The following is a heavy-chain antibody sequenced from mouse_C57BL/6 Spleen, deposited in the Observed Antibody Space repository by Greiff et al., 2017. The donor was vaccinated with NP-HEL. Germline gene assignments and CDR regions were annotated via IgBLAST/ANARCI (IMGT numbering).Heavy chain of an antibody. CDR3: ARFDYDDYAMDY. CDR2: IDPSDSET. V-gene: IGHV1-52*01. CDR1: GYTFTSYW. D-gene: IGHD2-4*01. J-gene: IGHJ4*01. Sequence: QVHVKQPGAELVRPGSSVKLSCKASGYTFTSYWMHWVKQRPIQGLEWIGNIDPSDSETHYNQKFKDKATLTVDKSSSTAYMQLSSLTSEDSAVYYCARFDYDDYAMDYWGQGTSVTVSS.